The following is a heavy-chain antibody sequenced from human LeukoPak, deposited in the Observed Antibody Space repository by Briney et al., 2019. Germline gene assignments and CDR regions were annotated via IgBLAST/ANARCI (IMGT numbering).Heavy chain of an antibody. D-gene: IGHD3-22*01. CDR1: GYTFTGYY. V-gene: IGHV1-2*02. CDR3: ARAKPTPGYYDSSGYVPDV. CDR2: INPNSGGT. J-gene: IGHJ6*04. Sequence: ASVKVSCKASGYTFTGYYMHWVRQAPGQGLEWMGWINPNSGGTNYAQKFQGRVTMTRDTSISTAYMELSRLRSDDTAVYYCARAKPTPGYYDSSGYVPDVWGKGTTVTVSS.